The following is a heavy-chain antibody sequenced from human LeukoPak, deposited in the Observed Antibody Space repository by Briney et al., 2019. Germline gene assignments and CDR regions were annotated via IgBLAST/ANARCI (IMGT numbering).Heavy chain of an antibody. CDR1: GYTLTELS. CDR2: FDPEDGET. J-gene: IGHJ5*02. CDR3: ATDLSPEMTTVTTSWFDP. D-gene: IGHD4-17*01. V-gene: IGHV1-24*01. Sequence: ASVKVSCKVSGYTLTELSMHWVRQAPGKGLEWMGGFDPEDGETIYAQKFQGRVTMTEDTSTDTACMELSSLRSEDTAVYYCATDLSPEMTTVTTSWFDPWGQGTLVTVSS.